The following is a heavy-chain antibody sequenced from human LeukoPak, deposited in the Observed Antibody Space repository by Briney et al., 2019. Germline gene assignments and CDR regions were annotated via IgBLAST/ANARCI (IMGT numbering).Heavy chain of an antibody. V-gene: IGHV3-48*03. J-gene: IGHJ4*02. D-gene: IGHD3-22*01. CDR1: GFAFSAYE. CDR2: FAGSDTTL. Sequence: GGSLRLSCAASGFAFSAYEMNWVRQAPGKGLEWVAYFAGSDTTLYYADSVRGRFTISRDNAKNSLYLQMNSLRAEDTALYYCTTLGYHLDSWGQGTLVTVSS. CDR3: TTLGYHLDS.